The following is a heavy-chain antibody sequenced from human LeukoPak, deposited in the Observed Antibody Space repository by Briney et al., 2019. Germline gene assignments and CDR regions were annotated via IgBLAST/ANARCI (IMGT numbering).Heavy chain of an antibody. CDR2: VSGDGYRT. CDR1: GFTFSNYA. Sequence: GGSLRVSCAASGFTFSNYAMNWVRQAPGKGLQWVSAVSGDGYRTFYAQYVKGRVTVSRDNSMSTLSLQMNSLRVEDTAVYYCSKEQDNLLLMTHFDSWGQGILVTVSS. J-gene: IGHJ4*02. CDR3: SKEQDNLLLMTHFDS. V-gene: IGHV3-23*01. D-gene: IGHD1-14*01.